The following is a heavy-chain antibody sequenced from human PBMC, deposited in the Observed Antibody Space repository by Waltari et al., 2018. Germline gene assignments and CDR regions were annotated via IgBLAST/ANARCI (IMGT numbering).Heavy chain of an antibody. CDR1: GGSVSAFY. CDR2: ILSSGRT. D-gene: IGHD3-22*01. J-gene: IGHJ5*02. Sequence: QVQLQESGPGLVRPSETLSLTSTVSGGSVSAFYWTWIRQPAGGGLEWIGRILSSGRTDYHPSLKSRVSMSVDTSKNQFSLKLSSVTAADTAVYYCARDYDQDWFDPWGQGTLVTVSS. V-gene: IGHV4-4*07. CDR3: ARDYDQDWFDP.